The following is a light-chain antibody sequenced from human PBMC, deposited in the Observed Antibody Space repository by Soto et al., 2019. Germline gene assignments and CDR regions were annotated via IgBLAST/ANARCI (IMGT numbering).Light chain of an antibody. Sequence: QSALTQPASGSGSPGQSITISCTGTSSDVGGYNYVSWYQQHPGKAPKLMIYDVSNRPSGVSNRFSGSKSGNTASLTISGLQAEDEADYYCSSYTSSSYVVFGGGTQLTVL. V-gene: IGLV2-14*01. CDR3: SSYTSSSYVV. J-gene: IGLJ2*01. CDR2: DVS. CDR1: SSDVGGYNY.